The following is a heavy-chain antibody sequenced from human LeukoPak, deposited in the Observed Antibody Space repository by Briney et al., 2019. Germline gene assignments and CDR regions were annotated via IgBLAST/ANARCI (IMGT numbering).Heavy chain of an antibody. D-gene: IGHD1-26*01. CDR3: ARVSGSYRDNYYYYYMDV. CDR1: GGSFSGYY. J-gene: IGHJ6*03. Sequence: SETLSLTCAVYGGSFSGYYWSWIRQPAGKGLEWIGRIYTSGSTNYNPSLKSRVTMSVDTSKNQFSLKLSSVTAADTAVYYCARVSGSYRDNYYYYYMDVWGKGTTVTISS. CDR2: IYTSGST. V-gene: IGHV4-59*10.